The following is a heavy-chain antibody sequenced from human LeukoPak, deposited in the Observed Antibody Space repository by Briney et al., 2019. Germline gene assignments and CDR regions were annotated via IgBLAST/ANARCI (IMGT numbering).Heavy chain of an antibody. CDR2: IYYSGST. CDR3: ARGRRDGYVY. V-gene: IGHV4-59*01. CDR1: GGSISSYY. Sequence: SETLSRTCTVSGGSISSYYWSWIRQPPGKGLEWIGYIYYSGSTNYNPSLKSRVTISVDTSKNQFSLRLSSVTAADAAVYYCARGRRDGYVYWGQGTLVTVSS. J-gene: IGHJ4*02. D-gene: IGHD5-24*01.